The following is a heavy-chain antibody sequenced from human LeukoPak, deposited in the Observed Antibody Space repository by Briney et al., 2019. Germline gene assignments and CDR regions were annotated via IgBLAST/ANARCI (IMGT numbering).Heavy chain of an antibody. CDR3: ARVSYGDYGYYYYMDV. CDR2: INPNSGGT. D-gene: IGHD4-17*01. V-gene: IGHV1-8*02. CDR1: GYSFNSNG. J-gene: IGHJ6*03. Sequence: ASVKVSCKASGYSFNSNGMNWVRQAPGQGLEWMGWINPNSGGTNYAQKFQGRVTMTRNASISTAYMELSSLRSEDTAVYYCARVSYGDYGYYYYMDVWGKGTTVTISS.